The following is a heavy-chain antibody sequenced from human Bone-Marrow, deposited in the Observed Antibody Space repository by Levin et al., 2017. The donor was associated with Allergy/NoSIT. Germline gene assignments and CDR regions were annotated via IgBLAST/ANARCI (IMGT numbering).Heavy chain of an antibody. Sequence: GGSLRLSCAVSGFTVYNNYMSWVRQAPGKGLEWVALIYSGGTTQYADSVKGRFTISSDSSKNTLYLQMNSLTPEDTAMYYCARNVPLTANGYWGQGTLVTVSS. D-gene: IGHD2-8*01. CDR3: ARNVPLTANGY. V-gene: IGHV3-66*01. CDR2: IYSGGTT. J-gene: IGHJ4*02. CDR1: GFTVYNNY.